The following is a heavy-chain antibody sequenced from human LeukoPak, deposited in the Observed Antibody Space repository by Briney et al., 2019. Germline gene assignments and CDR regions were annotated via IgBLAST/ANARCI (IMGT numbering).Heavy chain of an antibody. CDR2: IYPGDSDT. CDR1: GYSFTSDW. CDR3: AKHHCSSTTCYLYFDF. V-gene: IGHV5-51*01. J-gene: IGHJ4*02. D-gene: IGHD2-2*01. Sequence: GESLKISCKGSGYSFTSDWIGWVRQMPGKGLEWMGIIYPGDSDTRYSPSFQGQVTISADKSINTAYLQWSSLKASDTAMYYCAKHHCSSTTCYLYFDFWGQGTLVTVSS.